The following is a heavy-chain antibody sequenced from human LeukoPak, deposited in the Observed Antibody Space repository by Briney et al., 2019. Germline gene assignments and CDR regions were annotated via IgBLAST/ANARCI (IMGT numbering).Heavy chain of an antibody. Sequence: ASVKVSCKASGGTFCSYAISWVRQAPGQGLEWMGWISAYNGNTNYAQKLQGRVTMTTDTSTSTAYVELRSLRSDDTAVYYCARTAKYYDFWSGYYLYDYWGQGTLVTVSS. CDR2: ISAYNGNT. J-gene: IGHJ4*02. D-gene: IGHD3-3*01. CDR3: ARTAKYYDFWSGYYLYDY. V-gene: IGHV1-18*01. CDR1: GGTFCSYA.